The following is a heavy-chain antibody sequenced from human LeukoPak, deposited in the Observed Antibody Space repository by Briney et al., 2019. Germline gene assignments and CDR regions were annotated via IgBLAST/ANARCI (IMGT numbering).Heavy chain of an antibody. CDR3: ARVGDYEAGDNWFDP. V-gene: IGHV1-69*05. Sequence: SVKVSCKASGGTFSSYAISWVRQAPGQGLEWMGRIIPIFGTEKYAQKFQGRVTITTDESTSTAYIELSSLRSEDTAVYYCARVGDYEAGDNWFDPWGQGTLVTVSS. CDR1: GGTFSSYA. D-gene: IGHD4-17*01. CDR2: IIPIFGTE. J-gene: IGHJ5*02.